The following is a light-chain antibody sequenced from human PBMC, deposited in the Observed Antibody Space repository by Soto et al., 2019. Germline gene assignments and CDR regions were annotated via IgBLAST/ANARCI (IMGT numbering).Light chain of an antibody. CDR3: RQYNAYYS. CDR1: QDISRW. CDR2: DAS. J-gene: IGKJ2*03. V-gene: IGKV1-5*01. Sequence: DVRMTQSPPTLPASAGHRVAIHFRASQDISRWLAWYQQKPGKAPVLLIYDASTLQGGVPSRFSGTGSGAEFTLTISSLQPEDFATYYCRQYNAYYSFGQGTKV.